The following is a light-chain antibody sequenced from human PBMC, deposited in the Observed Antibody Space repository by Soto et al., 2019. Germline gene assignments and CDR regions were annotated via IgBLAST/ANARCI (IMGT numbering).Light chain of an antibody. Sequence: EIVLTQSPGTLSLSPGERVTFSCRASQSVSSSYLAWYQQKPGQAPRLLIYGASNRATGIPDRFSGSGSGTDFTLTISRLEPEDFAVYYCQQYGSSPPGTFGQGTKVEIK. CDR3: QQYGSSPPGT. CDR2: GAS. J-gene: IGKJ1*01. V-gene: IGKV3-20*01. CDR1: QSVSSSY.